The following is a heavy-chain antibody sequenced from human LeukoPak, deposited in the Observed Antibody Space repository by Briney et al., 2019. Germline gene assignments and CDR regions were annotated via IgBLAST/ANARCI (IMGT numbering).Heavy chain of an antibody. Sequence: ASVKVSCKASGYTFTSYYMHWVRQAPGQGLEWMGIINPSGGSTSYARKFQGRVTMTRDTSTSTVYMELSSLRSGDTAVYYCARDDPKMPYLYCSSTSCYSGDGMDVWGQGTTVTVSS. D-gene: IGHD2-2*02. CDR3: ARDDPKMPYLYCSSTSCYSGDGMDV. CDR1: GYTFTSYY. CDR2: INPSGGST. V-gene: IGHV1-46*01. J-gene: IGHJ6*02.